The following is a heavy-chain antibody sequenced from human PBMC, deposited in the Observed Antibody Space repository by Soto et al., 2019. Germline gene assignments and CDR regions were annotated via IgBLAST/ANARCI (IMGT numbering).Heavy chain of an antibody. V-gene: IGHV4-39*01. CDR3: ARSPIAKMATTGRYWYFDL. D-gene: IGHD1-1*01. J-gene: IGHJ2*01. CDR1: GGSISSSSYY. Sequence: QLQLQESGPGLVKPSETLSLTCTVSGGSISSSSYYWGWIRQPPGKGLEWIGSIYYSGSTYYNQSLKSRVTISVDTSKNQFSLKLSSVTAADTAVYYCARSPIAKMATTGRYWYFDLWGRGTLVTVSS. CDR2: IYYSGST.